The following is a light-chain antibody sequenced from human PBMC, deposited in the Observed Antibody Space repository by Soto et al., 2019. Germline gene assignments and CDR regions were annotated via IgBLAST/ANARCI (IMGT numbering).Light chain of an antibody. CDR3: TSWPTSTTML. CDR2: DVN. CDR1: SSDIGAYNF. J-gene: IGLJ2*01. Sequence: QSALTQPASVSGSPGQSITISCTGTSSDIGAYNFVSWYQQHPGKAPKLMLYDVNIRPSGVSNRCSGSQSGNTASLTISGLQAEDEADYYCTSWPTSTTMLFGGGTQVTVL. V-gene: IGLV2-14*03.